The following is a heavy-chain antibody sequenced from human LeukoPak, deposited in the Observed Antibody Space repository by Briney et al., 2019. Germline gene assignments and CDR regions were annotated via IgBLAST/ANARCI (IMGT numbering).Heavy chain of an antibody. V-gene: IGHV3-53*01. CDR1: GFTVSSNY. D-gene: IGHD2-15*01. CDR2: IYSGGST. J-gene: IGHJ4*02. Sequence: GGSLRLSCAASGFTVSSNYMSWVRQAPGKGLGWVSVIYSGGSTYYADSVKGRFTISRDNSKNTLYLQMNSLRAEDTAVYYCARVGSGGFHHYFDYWGQGTLVTVSS. CDR3: ARVGSGGFHHYFDY.